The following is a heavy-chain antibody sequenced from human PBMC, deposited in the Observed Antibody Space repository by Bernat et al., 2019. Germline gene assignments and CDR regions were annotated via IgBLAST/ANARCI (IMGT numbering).Heavy chain of an antibody. CDR1: GFTFSSYW. J-gene: IGHJ6*02. D-gene: IGHD3-3*01. CDR2: INSDGSGT. V-gene: IGHV3-74*01. CDR3: AREFVTIFGVNYYQYGMDV. Sequence: EVQLVESGGGSVQPGGSLRLSCAASGFTFSSYWMHWVRQAPGKGLVWVSRINSDGSGTRYADSGKGRFTISRDNAKNTLYLQMNSLRAEDTAVYYCAREFVTIFGVNYYQYGMDVWGQGTTVTVSS.